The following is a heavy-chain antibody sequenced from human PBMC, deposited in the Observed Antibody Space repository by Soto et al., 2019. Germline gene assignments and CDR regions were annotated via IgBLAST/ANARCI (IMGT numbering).Heavy chain of an antibody. CDR3: ASIPAAYVAFSLGGDYYYMDV. J-gene: IGHJ6*03. CDR1: GYTFTSYG. V-gene: IGHV1-18*01. D-gene: IGHD2-2*01. CDR2: ISAYNGNP. Sequence: ASVKVSCKASGYTFTSYGISWVRQAPGQGLEWMGWISAYNGNPSYAKKLPGRVTMTTDTSTSTAYMELRSLRSDDTAVDYCASIPAAYVAFSLGGDYYYMDVWGKGTTVTVSS.